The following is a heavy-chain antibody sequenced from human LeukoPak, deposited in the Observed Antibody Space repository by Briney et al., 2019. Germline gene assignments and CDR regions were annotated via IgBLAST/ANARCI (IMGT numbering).Heavy chain of an antibody. CDR1: GGSISSYY. D-gene: IGHD1-26*01. CDR3: ARGRVSGSYDDAFDI. CDR2: IYYSGST. Sequence: SETLSLTCTVSGGSISSYYWSWIRQPPGKGLEGIGYIYYSGSTNYNPSLKSRVTISVDTSKNQFSLKLSSVTAADTAVYYCARGRVSGSYDDAFDIWGQGTMVTVSS. V-gene: IGHV4-59*01. J-gene: IGHJ3*02.